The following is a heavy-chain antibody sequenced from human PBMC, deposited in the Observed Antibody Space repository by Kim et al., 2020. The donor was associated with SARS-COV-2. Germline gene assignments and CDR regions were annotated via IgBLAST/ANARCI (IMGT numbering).Heavy chain of an antibody. CDR1: GYTFTGYY. Sequence: ASVKVSCKASGYTFTGYYMEWVRQAPGQGLEWMGQINPNSGGTSYAQKFQGRVTMTRDTSISTAYMELSRLRSDDTAVYYCARVGEYGSGSYLVYWGQGTLVTVSS. V-gene: IGHV1-2*06. J-gene: IGHJ4*02. CDR3: ARVGEYGSGSYLVY. CDR2: INPNSGGT. D-gene: IGHD3-10*01.